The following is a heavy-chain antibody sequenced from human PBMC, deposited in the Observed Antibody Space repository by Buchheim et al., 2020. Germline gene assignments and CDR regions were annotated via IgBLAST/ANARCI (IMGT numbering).Heavy chain of an antibody. V-gene: IGHV4-39*07. D-gene: IGHD6-6*01. CDR2: IYYSGST. CDR3: ARDIAARFDHYYGMDV. Sequence: QLQLQESGPGLVKPSETLSLTCTVSGGSISSSSYYRGWIRQPPGKGLEWIGSIYYSGSTYYNPSLKSRVTISVDTSKNQFSLKLSSVTAADTAVYYCARDIAARFDHYYGMDVWGQGTT. CDR1: GGSISSSSYY. J-gene: IGHJ6*02.